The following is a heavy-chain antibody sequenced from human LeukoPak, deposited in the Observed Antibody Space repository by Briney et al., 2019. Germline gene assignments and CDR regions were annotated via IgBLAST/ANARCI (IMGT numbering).Heavy chain of an antibody. V-gene: IGHV1-18*01. CDR3: ARVPDYYFDY. Sequence: GGSLRLSCAASGFTFTSYGISWVRQAPGQGLEWMGWISAYNGNTNYAQKLQGRVTMTTDTSTSTAYMELRSLRSDDTAVYYCARVPDYYFDYWGQGTLVTVSS. CDR1: GFTFTSYG. J-gene: IGHJ4*02. CDR2: ISAYNGNT.